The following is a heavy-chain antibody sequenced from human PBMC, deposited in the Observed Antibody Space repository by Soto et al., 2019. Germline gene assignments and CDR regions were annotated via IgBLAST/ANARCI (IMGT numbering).Heavy chain of an antibody. CDR1: GFTFSSYA. CDR2: ISGSGGST. D-gene: IGHD2-2*02. Sequence: PGGSLRLSCAASGFTFSSYAMSWVRQAPGKGLEWVSAISGSGGSTYYADSVKGRFTISRDNSKNTLYLQMNSLRAEDTAVYYCAKSSWIVVVPAAIGGCAFDIWGQGTMVTVSS. V-gene: IGHV3-23*01. J-gene: IGHJ3*02. CDR3: AKSSWIVVVPAAIGGCAFDI.